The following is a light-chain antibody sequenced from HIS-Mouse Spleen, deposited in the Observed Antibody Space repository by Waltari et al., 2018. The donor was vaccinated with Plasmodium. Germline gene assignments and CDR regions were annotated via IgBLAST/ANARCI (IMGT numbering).Light chain of an antibody. CDR3: QQYDNLPPLFT. V-gene: IGKV1-33*01. J-gene: IGKJ3*01. CDR1: QDISNY. Sequence: DIQMTQSPSSLSASVGDSVTITCQASQDISNYLNWYQQKPGKAPKLLLYDASNLETGVPSRFSGSGSGTDFTFTISSLQPEDIATYYCQQYDNLPPLFTFGPGTKVDIK. CDR2: DAS.